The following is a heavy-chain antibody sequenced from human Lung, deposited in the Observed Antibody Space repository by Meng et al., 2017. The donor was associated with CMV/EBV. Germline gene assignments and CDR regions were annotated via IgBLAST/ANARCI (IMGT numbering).Heavy chain of an antibody. Sequence: SCAASGFTFSNAWMTWVRQAPGKGLEWVGRIKTKTDGGTTDYPAPGKSRFTIARDESKNTLLLQMNRLKTEDTAVYDCTKRDGSGSSAMDYWGQGXLVTVSS. CDR1: GFTFSNAW. V-gene: IGHV3-15*01. D-gene: IGHD3-10*01. CDR3: TKRDGSGSSAMDY. J-gene: IGHJ4*02. CDR2: IKTKTDGGTT.